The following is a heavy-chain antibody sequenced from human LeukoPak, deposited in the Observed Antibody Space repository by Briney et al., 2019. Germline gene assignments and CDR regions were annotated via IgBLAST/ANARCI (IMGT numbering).Heavy chain of an antibody. V-gene: IGHV1-8*01. CDR3: ARGPMVRGVDYYYYYMDV. J-gene: IGHJ6*03. Sequence: ASVKVSCKASGYTFTSYDINWVRQATGQGLEWMGWMNPNSGNTGYAQKFQGRVTMTRDTSISTAYMELSRLRSDDTAVYYCARGPMVRGVDYYYYYMDVWGKGTTVTISS. D-gene: IGHD3-10*01. CDR2: MNPNSGNT. CDR1: GYTFTSYD.